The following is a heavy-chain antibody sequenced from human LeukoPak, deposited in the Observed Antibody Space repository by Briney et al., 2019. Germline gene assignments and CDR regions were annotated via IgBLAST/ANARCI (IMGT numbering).Heavy chain of an antibody. CDR3: AKNRLYCSSTSCHNWFDP. Sequence: GGSLRLSCAASGFTFSSYWMSWVRQAPGKGLEWVANIKQDGSEKYYVDSVKGRFTISRDNAKNSLYLQMNSLRAEDTAVYYCAKNRLYCSSTSCHNWFDPWGQGTLVTVSS. J-gene: IGHJ5*02. D-gene: IGHD2-2*01. CDR2: IKQDGSEK. CDR1: GFTFSSYW. V-gene: IGHV3-7*03.